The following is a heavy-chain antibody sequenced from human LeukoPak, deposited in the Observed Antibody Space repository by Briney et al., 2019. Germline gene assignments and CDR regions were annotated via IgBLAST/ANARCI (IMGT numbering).Heavy chain of an antibody. V-gene: IGHV4-59*12. J-gene: IGHJ5*02. Sequence: SETLSLTCTVSGGSISSYYWSWIRQPPGKGLEWIGYIYYSGSTNYNPSLKSRVTISVDTSKNQFSLKLSSVTAADTAVYYCARGVRDVVVPAAKYNWFDPWGQGTLVTVSS. D-gene: IGHD2-2*01. CDR2: IYYSGST. CDR1: GGSISSYY. CDR3: ARGVRDVVVPAAKYNWFDP.